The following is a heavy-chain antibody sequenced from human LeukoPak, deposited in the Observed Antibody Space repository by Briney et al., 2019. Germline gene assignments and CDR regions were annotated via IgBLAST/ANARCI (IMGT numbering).Heavy chain of an antibody. CDR3: ARGRGPNYYDSSGYYFDY. CDR1: GGSFSGYY. V-gene: IGHV4-34*01. D-gene: IGHD3-22*01. CDR2: INHSGSI. Sequence: SETLSLTCAVYGGSFSGYYWSWIRQPPGKGLEWIGEINHSGSINYNPSLKSRVTISVDTSKNQFSLKLSSVTAADTAVYYCARGRGPNYYDSSGYYFDYWGQGTLVTVSP. J-gene: IGHJ4*02.